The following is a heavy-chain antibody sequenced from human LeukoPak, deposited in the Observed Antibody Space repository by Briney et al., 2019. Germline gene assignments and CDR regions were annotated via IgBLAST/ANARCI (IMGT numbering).Heavy chain of an antibody. D-gene: IGHD3-22*01. J-gene: IGHJ4*02. Sequence: ASVTVSFKASGYTFTSYYMHWVRQAPGQGLEWMGIINPSGGSTSYAQKFQGRVTMTRDTSTSTVYMELSSLRSEDTAVYYCAREFGGYYDSSGYHDIDYWGQGTLVTVSS. V-gene: IGHV1-46*01. CDR3: AREFGGYYDSSGYHDIDY. CDR2: INPSGGST. CDR1: GYTFTSYY.